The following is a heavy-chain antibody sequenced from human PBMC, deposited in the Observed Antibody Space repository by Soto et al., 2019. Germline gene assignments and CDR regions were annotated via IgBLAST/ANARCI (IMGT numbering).Heavy chain of an antibody. J-gene: IGHJ4*02. D-gene: IGHD3-9*01. CDR2: IYYSGST. CDR1: GGSISSGGYY. CDR3: ARSVGYFDWLSPYYFDY. Sequence: PSETLSLTCTVSGGSISSGGYYWSWIRQHPGKGLEWIGYIYYSGSTYYNPSLKSRVTISVDTSKSQFSLKLSSVTAADTAVYYCARSVGYFDWLSPYYFDYWGQGTLVTVSS. V-gene: IGHV4-31*03.